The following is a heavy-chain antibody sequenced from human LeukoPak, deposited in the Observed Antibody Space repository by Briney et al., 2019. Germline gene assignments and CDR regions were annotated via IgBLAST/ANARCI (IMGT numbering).Heavy chain of an antibody. V-gene: IGHV1-2*02. J-gene: IGHJ4*02. Sequence: GASVKVSCKASGYTFTSYDINWVRQAPGHGLEWMGWINPNSGDTNSAQRFQGRVTMTRDTSTGTAYMDLSSLTSDDTAVYFCAKDSSGGYNSHWGQGTLVTVSS. CDR2: INPNSGDT. CDR3: AKDSSGGYNSH. CDR1: GYTFTSYD. D-gene: IGHD5-24*01.